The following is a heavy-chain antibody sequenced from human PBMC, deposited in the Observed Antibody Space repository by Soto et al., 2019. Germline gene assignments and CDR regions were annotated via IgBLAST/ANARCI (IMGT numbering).Heavy chain of an antibody. Sequence: PGGSLRLSCAASGFTFSSYGMHWVRQAPGKGLEWVAVIWYDGSNKYYADSVKGRFTISRDNSKNTLYLQMNSLRAKDTAVYYCARDPPVYAIPSAYYYYMDVWGKGTTVTVSS. J-gene: IGHJ6*03. V-gene: IGHV3-33*01. CDR1: GFTFSSYG. CDR2: IWYDGSNK. D-gene: IGHD2-8*01. CDR3: ARDPPVYAIPSAYYYYMDV.